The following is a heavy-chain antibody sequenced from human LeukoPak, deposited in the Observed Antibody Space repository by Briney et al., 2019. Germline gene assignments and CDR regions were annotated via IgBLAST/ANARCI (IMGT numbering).Heavy chain of an antibody. CDR2: IYSDGSNT. V-gene: IGHV3-74*01. CDR3: VREVIVVVPAANSGAFDI. J-gene: IGHJ3*02. D-gene: IGHD2-2*01. Sequence: PGGSLRLSCAASGFTFSSYWMHWVRQAPGKGLVWVSRIYSDGSNTNYADSVKGRFTISRDNAKNTLYLQMNSLRAEDTAVYYCVREVIVVVPAANSGAFDIWGQGTVVTVSS. CDR1: GFTFSSYW.